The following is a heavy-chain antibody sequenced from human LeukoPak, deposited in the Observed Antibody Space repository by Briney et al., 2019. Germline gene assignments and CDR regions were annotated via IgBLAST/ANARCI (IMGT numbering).Heavy chain of an antibody. Sequence: ASVKVSCKASGYTFTSYGISWVRQAPGQGLEWMGWISAYNGNTDYAQKVQGRVTMTTDTSTNTAYMELRSLRSDDTAVYYCARSGWSGFWFDPWGQGTLVTVSS. D-gene: IGHD6-19*01. V-gene: IGHV1-18*01. CDR2: ISAYNGNT. CDR3: ARSGWSGFWFDP. J-gene: IGHJ5*02. CDR1: GYTFTSYG.